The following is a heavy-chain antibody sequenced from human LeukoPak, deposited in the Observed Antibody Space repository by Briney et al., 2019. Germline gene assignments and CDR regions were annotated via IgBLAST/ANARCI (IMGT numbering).Heavy chain of an antibody. D-gene: IGHD3-3*01. V-gene: IGHV3-7*01. Sequence: PGGSLRLSCAASGFTFSSYWMSWVRQAPGKGLEWVANIKQDGSEKYYVDSVKGRFTISRDNAKNSLYLQMNSLRAEDTAVYYCARDHLITIFEVVTDDAFDIWGQGTMVTVSS. CDR3: ARDHLITIFEVVTDDAFDI. CDR1: GFTFSSYW. J-gene: IGHJ3*02. CDR2: IKQDGSEK.